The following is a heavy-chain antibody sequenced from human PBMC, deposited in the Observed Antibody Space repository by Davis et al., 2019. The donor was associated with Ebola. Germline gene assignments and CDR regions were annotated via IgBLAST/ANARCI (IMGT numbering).Heavy chain of an antibody. CDR1: GYTFTSYG. V-gene: IGHV1-18*04. CDR2: ISAYNGNT. Sequence: ASVKVSCKASGYTFTSYGISWVRQAPGQGLEWMGWISAYNGNTNYAQKLQGRVTMTTDTSTSTAYMELRSLRSDDTAVYYCARDSTYYYDSSGRYWGQGTLVTVSS. D-gene: IGHD3-22*01. CDR3: ARDSTYYYDSSGRY. J-gene: IGHJ4*02.